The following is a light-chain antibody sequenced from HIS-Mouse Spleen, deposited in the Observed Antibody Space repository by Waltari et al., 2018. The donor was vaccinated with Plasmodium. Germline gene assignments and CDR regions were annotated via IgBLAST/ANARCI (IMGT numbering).Light chain of an antibody. CDR2: AAS. J-gene: IGKJ4*01. Sequence: AIRMTQSPYQFHESKGDRVTITCRASQGISSYLAWYQQKPGKAPKLLIYAASTMQSGVPSRFSGSGSGTDFTLTISCLQSEDFATYYCQQYYSYPLTFGGGTKVEIK. V-gene: IGKV1-8*01. CDR3: QQYYSYPLT. CDR1: QGISSY.